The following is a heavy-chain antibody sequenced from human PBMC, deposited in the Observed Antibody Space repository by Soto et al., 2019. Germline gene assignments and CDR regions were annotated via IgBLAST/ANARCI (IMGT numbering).Heavy chain of an antibody. D-gene: IGHD1-26*01. V-gene: IGHV3-15*01. J-gene: IGHJ3*02. CDR3: TPGLGRDFDI. Sequence: GGSLRLSCTGSGFTFTKAWLHWVRQAPGKGLEWVGRVKSKTAGGATDYGEPVKGRFTVSRDDSKTTRSLQMNSLKTEDTALYYCTPGLGRDFDIWGQGTVVTV. CDR1: GFTFTKAW. CDR2: VKSKTAGGAT.